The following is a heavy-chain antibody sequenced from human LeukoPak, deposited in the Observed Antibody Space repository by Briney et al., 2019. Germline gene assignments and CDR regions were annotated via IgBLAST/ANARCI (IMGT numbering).Heavy chain of an antibody. Sequence: GGSLRLSCATSGFTFSSYAMSWVRQAPGKGLEWVSAISGSGGSTYYADSVKGRFTISRDNSKNTLYLQMNSLRAEDTVVYYCAKVGRSIAARWGFDYWGQGTLVTVSS. D-gene: IGHD6-6*01. V-gene: IGHV3-23*01. J-gene: IGHJ4*02. CDR3: AKVGRSIAARWGFDY. CDR1: GFTFSSYA. CDR2: ISGSGGST.